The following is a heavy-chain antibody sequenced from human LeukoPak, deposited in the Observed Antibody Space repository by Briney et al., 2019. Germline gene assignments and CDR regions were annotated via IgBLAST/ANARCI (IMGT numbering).Heavy chain of an antibody. D-gene: IGHD2-21*02. CDR2: VSQSGST. CDR1: GFTVSSNF. J-gene: IGHJ4*02. CDR3: ASHMVVTGTRGFDN. Sequence: GSLRLSCAASGFTVSSNFMSWVRQPPGQGLEWIGEVSQSGSTNYNPSLKGRVTISLDRTSNQVSLKMTSATAADTAMYYCASHMVVTGTRGFDNWGQGTLVTVS. V-gene: IGHV4-4*02.